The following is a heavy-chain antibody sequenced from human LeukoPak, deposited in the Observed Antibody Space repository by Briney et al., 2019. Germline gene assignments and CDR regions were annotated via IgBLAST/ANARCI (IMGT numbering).Heavy chain of an antibody. V-gene: IGHV3-23*01. CDR2: ISGSGGST. CDR3: AKGAPWYYDSSGSHDAFDI. Sequence: GGSLRLSCAASGFTFSSYAMSWVRQAPGKGLEWVSAISGSGGSTYYADSVKGRFTISRDNSKSTLYLQMNSLRAEDTAVYYCAKGAPWYYDSSGSHDAFDIWGQGTMVTVSS. J-gene: IGHJ3*02. D-gene: IGHD3-22*01. CDR1: GFTFSSYA.